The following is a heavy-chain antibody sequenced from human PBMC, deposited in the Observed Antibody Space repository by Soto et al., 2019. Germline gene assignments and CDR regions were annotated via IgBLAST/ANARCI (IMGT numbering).Heavy chain of an antibody. J-gene: IGHJ4*02. V-gene: IGHV3-74*01. CDR2: IDSDGSRI. CDR3: VRTSLVVAVATREDF. Sequence: EVQLVESGGGLVHPGESLRLSCAASGFTFSNYWMHWVRQAPGKGLGWGSRIDSDGSRITYADFVKGRFTISRDNANNTVYLHMNSLTAEDTAVYYCVRTSLVVAVATREDFWGQGTLVTVSS. D-gene: IGHD2-15*01. CDR1: GFTFSNYW.